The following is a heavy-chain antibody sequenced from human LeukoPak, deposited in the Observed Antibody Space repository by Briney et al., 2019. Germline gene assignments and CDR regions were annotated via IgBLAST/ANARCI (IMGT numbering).Heavy chain of an antibody. CDR3: AKAGWRGGGTFHEFDP. J-gene: IGHJ5*02. CDR1: GGSISSYY. CDR2: IYYSGST. D-gene: IGHD3-16*01. V-gene: IGHV4-59*01. Sequence: SETLSLTCTVSGGSISSYYWSWIRQPPGKGLEWIGYIYYSGSTNYNPSLKSRVTISVDTSKNQFSLKLSSVTAADTAVYYCAKAGWRGGGTFHEFDPWGQGTLVIVSS.